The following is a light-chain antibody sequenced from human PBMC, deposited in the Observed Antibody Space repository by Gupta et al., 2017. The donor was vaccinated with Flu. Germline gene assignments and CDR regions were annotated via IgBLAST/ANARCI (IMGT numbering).Light chain of an antibody. Sequence: VTISCSGTSSNIGDSYYVHWYQQLPGAAPRHLLYRSNHRPAGVPGRFSGSKSGTSGSLAITGLQTEDEADYYCGSCDSSLSSHVFGSGTKVTVL. CDR1: SSNIGDSYY. CDR2: RSN. J-gene: IGLJ1*01. V-gene: IGLV1-40*01. CDR3: GSCDSSLSSHV.